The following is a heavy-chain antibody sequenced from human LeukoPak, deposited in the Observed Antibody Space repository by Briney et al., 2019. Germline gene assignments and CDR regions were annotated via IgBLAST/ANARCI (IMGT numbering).Heavy chain of an antibody. D-gene: IGHD2-15*01. CDR2: INHSGST. CDR1: GGSFSAYY. J-gene: IGHJ6*03. V-gene: IGHV4-34*01. Sequence: PSETLSLTCAVYGGSFSAYYWSWIRQPPGKGLEWMGEINHSGSTNYNPSLKSRATISVDTSKKQFSLKLSSLTAADTAVYYCARGSCSGGSCYLYNYYYYMDVWGKGTTVTVSS. CDR3: ARGSCSGGSCYLYNYYYYMDV.